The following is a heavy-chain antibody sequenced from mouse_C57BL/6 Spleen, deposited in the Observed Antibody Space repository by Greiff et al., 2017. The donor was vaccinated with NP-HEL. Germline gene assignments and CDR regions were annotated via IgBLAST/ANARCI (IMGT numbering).Heavy chain of an antibody. CDR1: GYTFTDYY. CDR3: AREDYDST. J-gene: IGHJ3*01. Sequence: EVQLQQSGPELVKPGASVKISCKASGYTFTDYYMNWVKQSHGKSLEWIGDINPNNGGTSYNQKFKGKATLTVDKSSSTAYMELRSLTSEDSAVYYCAREDYDSTWGQGTLVTVSA. CDR2: INPNNGGT. V-gene: IGHV1-26*01. D-gene: IGHD2-4*01.